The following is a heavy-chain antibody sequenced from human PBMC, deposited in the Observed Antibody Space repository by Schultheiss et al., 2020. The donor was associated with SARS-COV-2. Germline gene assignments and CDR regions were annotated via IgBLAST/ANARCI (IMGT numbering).Heavy chain of an antibody. CDR2: IYTSGST. V-gene: IGHV4-61*02. CDR3: ARDSGYDYGDYYYYYGMDV. J-gene: IGHJ6*02. Sequence: SETLSLTCTVSGGSISSGSYYWSWIRQPAGKGLEWIGRIYTSGSTNYNPSLKSRVTISVDTSKNQFSLKLSSVTAADTAVYYCARDSGYDYGDYYYYYGMDVWGQGTTVTVSS. CDR1: GGSISSGSYY. D-gene: IGHD5-12*01.